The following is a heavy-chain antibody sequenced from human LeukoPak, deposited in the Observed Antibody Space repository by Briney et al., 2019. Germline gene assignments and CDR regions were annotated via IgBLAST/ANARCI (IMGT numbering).Heavy chain of an antibody. V-gene: IGHV3-21*01. D-gene: IGHD3-10*01. CDR2: ISSSSSYI. J-gene: IGHJ6*02. Sequence: GGSLSLSCAASGFTFSSYWMSWVRQAPGKGLEWGSSISSSSSYIYYADSVKGRFTISRDNAKNSLYLQMNSLRAEDTAVYYCARDHGSGSYAYYGMDVWGQGTTVTVSS. CDR1: GFTFSSYW. CDR3: ARDHGSGSYAYYGMDV.